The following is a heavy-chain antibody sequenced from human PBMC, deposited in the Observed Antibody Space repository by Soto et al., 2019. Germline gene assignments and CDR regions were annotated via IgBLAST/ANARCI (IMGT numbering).Heavy chain of an antibody. D-gene: IGHD1-7*01. CDR2: INGGGDRT. V-gene: IGHV3-23*01. Sequence: GWSLRLSCAASGFSFSDYAMSWVRQAPGKGLEYVSAINGGGDRTYSADSVKGRFTISRDNPKNTLYLQMNSLRAEDTAVFYCAKTKLRNLMTIEPKFDNWGQGTLVTVSS. CDR3: AKTKLRNLMTIEPKFDN. J-gene: IGHJ4*02. CDR1: GFSFSDYA.